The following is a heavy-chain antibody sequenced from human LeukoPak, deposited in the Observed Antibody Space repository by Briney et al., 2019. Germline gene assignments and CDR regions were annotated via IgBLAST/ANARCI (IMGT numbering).Heavy chain of an antibody. J-gene: IGHJ3*02. V-gene: IGHV3-21*01. D-gene: IGHD4-17*01. CDR3: ARDRTVNAFDI. Sequence: SGGSLRLSCAASGFTFSSYSMNWVRQAPGKGLEWVSSISSSSSYIYYADSVKGRFTISRDNAKNSLYLQMNSLRAEDTAVYYCARDRTVNAFDIWGQGTMVTVSS. CDR2: ISSSSSYI. CDR1: GFTFSSYS.